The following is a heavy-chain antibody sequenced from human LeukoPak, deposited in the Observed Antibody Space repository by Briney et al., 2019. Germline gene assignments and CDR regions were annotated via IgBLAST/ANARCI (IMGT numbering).Heavy chain of an antibody. Sequence: SVKVSCKASGGTFSSYAISWVRQAPGQGLEWMGGIIPIFGTANYAQKFQGRVTITADESTSTAYMELSSLRSEDTAVYYCARGLRIVVVPAAMYGAYYYHGMDVWGQGTTVTVSS. CDR1: GGTFSSYA. V-gene: IGHV1-69*13. D-gene: IGHD2-2*01. CDR3: ARGLRIVVVPAAMYGAYYYHGMDV. J-gene: IGHJ6*02. CDR2: IIPIFGTA.